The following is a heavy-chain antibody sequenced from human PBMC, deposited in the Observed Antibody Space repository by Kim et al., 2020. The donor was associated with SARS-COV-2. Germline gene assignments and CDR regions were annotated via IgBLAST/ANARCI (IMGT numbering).Heavy chain of an antibody. J-gene: IGHJ4*02. Sequence: ASVKVSCKASGYTFTSYAMHWVRQAPGQRLEWMGWINAGNGNTKYSQKFQGRVTITRDTSASTAYMELSSLRSEDTAVYYCARDSPHSIAVAGIDDYWGQGTLVTVSS. CDR1: GYTFTSYA. V-gene: IGHV1-3*01. D-gene: IGHD6-19*01. CDR3: ARDSPHSIAVAGIDDY. CDR2: INAGNGNT.